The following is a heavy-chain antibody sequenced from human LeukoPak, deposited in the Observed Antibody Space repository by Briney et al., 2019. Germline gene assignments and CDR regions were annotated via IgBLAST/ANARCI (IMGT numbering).Heavy chain of an antibody. Sequence: GGSLRLSCAASGFTFSSYAMSWVRQAPGKGLEWVSAISGSGGSTYYADSVKGRFTISRDNSKNTLYLQMNSLRAEDMALYYCAKDLQQWLVGAFDIWGQGTMVTVSS. D-gene: IGHD6-19*01. V-gene: IGHV3-23*01. J-gene: IGHJ3*02. CDR3: AKDLQQWLVGAFDI. CDR2: ISGSGGST. CDR1: GFTFSSYA.